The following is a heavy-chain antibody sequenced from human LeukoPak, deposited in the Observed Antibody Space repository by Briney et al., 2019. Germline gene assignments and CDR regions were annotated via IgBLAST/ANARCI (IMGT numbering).Heavy chain of an antibody. V-gene: IGHV4-59*01. D-gene: IGHD4-17*01. J-gene: IGHJ4*02. CDR2: IYYSGST. CDR1: GGSISSYY. CDR3: ARGTTTVIYFDY. Sequence: NSSETLSLTCTVSGGSISSYYWSWIRQPPGKGLEWIGYIYYSGSTNYNPSLKSRVTISVDTSKNQFSLKLSSVTAADTAVYYCARGTTTVIYFDYWGQGTLVTVSS.